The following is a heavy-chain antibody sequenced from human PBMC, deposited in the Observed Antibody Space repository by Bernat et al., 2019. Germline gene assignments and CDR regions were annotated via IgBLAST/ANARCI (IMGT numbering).Heavy chain of an antibody. CDR2: INAGNGNT. J-gene: IGHJ4*02. CDR1: GYTFTSYA. V-gene: IGHV1-3*01. D-gene: IGHD2-15*01. Sequence: QVQLVQSGAEVKKPGASVKVSCKASGYTFTSYAMHWVRQAPGQRPEWMGWINAGNGNTKYSQKFQGRVTITRDTSASTAYMELSSLRSEDTAVYYCARGSLSRGGSCCVNYWGQGTLVTVSS. CDR3: ARGSLSRGGSCCVNY.